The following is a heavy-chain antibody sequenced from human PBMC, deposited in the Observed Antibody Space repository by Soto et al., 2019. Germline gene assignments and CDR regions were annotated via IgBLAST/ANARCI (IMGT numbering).Heavy chain of an antibody. D-gene: IGHD6-13*01. CDR3: ARDQGSHPGD. Sequence: QVQLQESGPGLVRPSGTLSLTCAVSGGSISSDNWWSWVRQPPGKGPEWIGEIYHSGSTNYNPSLKSRVTMSVVPSKNLFSLTLNSVTAADTAFYYCARDQGSHPGDWGQGTLVSVSS. V-gene: IGHV4-4*02. CDR1: GGSISSDNW. J-gene: IGHJ4*02. CDR2: IYHSGST.